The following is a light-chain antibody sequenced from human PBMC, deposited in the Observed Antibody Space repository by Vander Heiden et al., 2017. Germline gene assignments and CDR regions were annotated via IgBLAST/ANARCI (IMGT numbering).Light chain of an antibody. CDR2: AAS. Sequence: DLQMTQSPSSLSASVGDRVTITCRASQSISSYLNWYQQKPGKAPKLLIYAASSVQSGVPSRFSGSGSGTDFTLTISSMQPEDFETYYCQQSYSTPPGLTFGGGTKVEIK. J-gene: IGKJ4*01. V-gene: IGKV1-39*01. CDR1: QSISSY. CDR3: QQSYSTPPGLT.